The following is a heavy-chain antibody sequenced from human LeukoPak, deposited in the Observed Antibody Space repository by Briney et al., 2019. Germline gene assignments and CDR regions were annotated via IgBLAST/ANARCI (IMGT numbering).Heavy chain of an antibody. J-gene: IGHJ4*02. D-gene: IGHD6-19*01. CDR3: AKGGSGWYPAFDY. CDR2: ISSSSSSI. Sequence: GGSLRLSCAASGFTFSSYSMNWVRQAPGKGLEWVSYISSSSSSIYYADSVKGRFTISRDNAKNSLSLQMNSLRAEDTAVYYCAKGGSGWYPAFDYWGQGTLVTVSS. V-gene: IGHV3-48*01. CDR1: GFTFSSYS.